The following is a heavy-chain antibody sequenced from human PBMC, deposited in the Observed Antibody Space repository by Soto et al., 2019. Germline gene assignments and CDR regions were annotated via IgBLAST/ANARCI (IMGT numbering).Heavy chain of an antibody. V-gene: IGHV3-64D*06. Sequence: GGSLRLSCAASGFSFSNYAMHWVRQAPGKGLEYVSAISSNGGSTYYADSVKGRFTISRDNSKNTLYLQMSSLRAEDTAVYYCVKDASSWYPGWYFDYWGQGTLVTVSS. CDR2: ISSNGGST. D-gene: IGHD6-13*01. CDR3: VKDASSWYPGWYFDY. CDR1: GFSFSNYA. J-gene: IGHJ4*02.